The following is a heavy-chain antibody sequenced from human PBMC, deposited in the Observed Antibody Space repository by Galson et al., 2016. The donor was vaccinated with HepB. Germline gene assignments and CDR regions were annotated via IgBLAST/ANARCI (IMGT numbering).Heavy chain of an antibody. D-gene: IGHD4-23*01. V-gene: IGHV1-18*01. CDR2: ISPQKGYS. Sequence: SVKVSCKASGYTFTSYGISWVRQAPGQGLKWLGWISPQKGYSRYGRNLQGRVTLTTDISTRTAYMEVRSLRSDDTAVYYCARDVGWVTPTKLDLWGQGTLVTVSS. CDR3: ARDVGWVTPTKLDL. J-gene: IGHJ5*02. CDR1: GYTFTSYG.